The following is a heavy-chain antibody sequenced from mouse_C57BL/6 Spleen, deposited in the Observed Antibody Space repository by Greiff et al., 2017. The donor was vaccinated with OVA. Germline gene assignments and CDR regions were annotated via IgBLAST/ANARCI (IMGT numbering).Heavy chain of an antibody. CDR1: GYTFTSYW. V-gene: IGHV1-50*01. D-gene: IGHD1-1*01. CDR2: IDPSDSYT. Sequence: QVQLQQPGAELVKPGASVKLSCKASGYTFTSYWMQWVKQRPGQDLEWIGEIDPSDSYTNYNQKFKGKATLTVDTSSSTAYMQLSSLTSEDSAVYYCARRYGSSYDYAMDYWGQGTSVTVSS. J-gene: IGHJ4*01. CDR3: ARRYGSSYDYAMDY.